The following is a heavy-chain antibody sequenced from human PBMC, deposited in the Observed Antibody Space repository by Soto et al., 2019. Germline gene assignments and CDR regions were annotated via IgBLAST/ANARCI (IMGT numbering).Heavy chain of an antibody. CDR2: IYYSGST. CDR1: GGSISSSSYY. V-gene: IGHV4-39*01. D-gene: IGHD1-1*01. Sequence: PSETLSLTCTVSGGSISSSSYYWGWIRQPPGKGLEWIGSIYYSGSTYYNPSLKSRVTISVGTSKNQFSLKLSSVTAADTAVYYCASGRGTGTTNYYYYYGMDVWGQGTTVTVSS. J-gene: IGHJ6*02. CDR3: ASGRGTGTTNYYYYYGMDV.